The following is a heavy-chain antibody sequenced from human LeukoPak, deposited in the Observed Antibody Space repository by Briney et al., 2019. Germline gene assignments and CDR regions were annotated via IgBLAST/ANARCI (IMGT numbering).Heavy chain of an antibody. J-gene: IGHJ4*02. CDR3: AREADIYYFDY. CDR1: DGSISSGDYY. D-gene: IGHD3-3*02. Sequence: SETLSLTCTVSDGSISSGDYYWSWIRQHPGKGLEWIGYIYYSGSTYYNPSLKSRVTISVDTSKNQFSLKLSSVTAADTAVYYCAREADIYYFDYWGQGTLVTVSS. V-gene: IGHV4-31*03. CDR2: IYYSGST.